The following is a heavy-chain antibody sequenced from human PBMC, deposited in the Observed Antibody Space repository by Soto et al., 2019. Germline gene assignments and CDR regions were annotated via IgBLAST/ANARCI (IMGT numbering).Heavy chain of an antibody. D-gene: IGHD1-26*01. J-gene: IGHJ4*02. V-gene: IGHV3-23*01. CDR3: AKIMGSLRGAFDY. Sequence: EVQLLESGGGLVQPGGSLRLSCAASGFTFSSYAMSWVRQAPGKGLEWVSAISGSGGSTYYADSVKGRFTISRDNSKNTLYLQMNRLRAEDTAVYYCAKIMGSLRGAFDYWGQGTLVTVSS. CDR2: ISGSGGST. CDR1: GFTFSSYA.